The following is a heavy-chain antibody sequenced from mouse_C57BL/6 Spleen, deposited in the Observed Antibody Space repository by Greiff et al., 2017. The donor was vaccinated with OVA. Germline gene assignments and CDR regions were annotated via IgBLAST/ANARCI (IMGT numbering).Heavy chain of an antibody. CDR3: TGTAVGGYFEV. D-gene: IGHD1-1*01. V-gene: IGHV1-5*01. Sequence: VHVKQSGTVLARPGASVKMSCKTSGYTFTSYWMHWVKQRPGQGLEWIGEIYPGNSDTSYNQKFKGKAKLTAVTSASTAYMQLSSLTDEDSAVYYATGTAVGGYFEVWGTGTTVTVSS. CDR2: IYPGNSDT. J-gene: IGHJ1*03. CDR1: GYTFTSYW.